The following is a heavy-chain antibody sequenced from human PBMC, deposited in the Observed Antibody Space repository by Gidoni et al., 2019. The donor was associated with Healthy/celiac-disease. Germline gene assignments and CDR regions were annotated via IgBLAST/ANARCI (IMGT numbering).Heavy chain of an antibody. CDR2: ISYDGSNK. Sequence: SRHGMHWVRQAPGKGLAWVAVISYDGSNKDYADSVKGRFTISRDNSKNTLYLQMNSLRAEDTAVYYCPKGNVGITMIDDAFDIWDQGTMVTVSS. CDR1: SRHG. D-gene: IGHD3-22*01. V-gene: IGHV3-30*18. J-gene: IGHJ3*02. CDR3: PKGNVGITMIDDAFDI.